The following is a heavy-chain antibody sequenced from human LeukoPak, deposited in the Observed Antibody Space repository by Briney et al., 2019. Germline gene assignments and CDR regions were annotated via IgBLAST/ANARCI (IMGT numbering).Heavy chain of an antibody. CDR3: ARGRLNYDAVWGSYRSNYFYYYMDA. J-gene: IGHJ6*03. CDR2: IFTSGST. CDR1: GGSIGNFY. D-gene: IGHD3-16*02. Sequence: SETLSLTCNVSGGSIGNFYWSWIRQPAGKGLEWIGRIFTSGSTNYNPSLKSRVTMSVDTSKNQFSLNLISVTAADTAVYYCARGRLNYDAVWGSYRSNYFYYYMDAWGKGTTVTISS. V-gene: IGHV4-4*07.